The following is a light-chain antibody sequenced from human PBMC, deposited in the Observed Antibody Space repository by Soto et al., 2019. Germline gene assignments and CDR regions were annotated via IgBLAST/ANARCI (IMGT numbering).Light chain of an antibody. CDR2: DAS. Sequence: EIVLTQSPATLSLSPGERATLSCRASQSVSSYLAWYQQKPGQAPRLLIYDASNRATGIPARCSGSGSGTDFTLTISSLEPEDFAVYDCQQRSNWPPLTCGGGTKVEIK. J-gene: IGKJ4*01. V-gene: IGKV3-11*01. CDR3: QQRSNWPPLT. CDR1: QSVSSY.